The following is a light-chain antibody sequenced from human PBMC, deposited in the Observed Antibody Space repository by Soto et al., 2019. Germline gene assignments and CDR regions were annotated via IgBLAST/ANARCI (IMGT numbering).Light chain of an antibody. J-gene: IGLJ2*01. V-gene: IGLV1-40*01. CDR3: CSYAGSSTFVV. CDR2: EGS. Sequence: QSVLTQPPSVSGAPGQRVTISCTGSSSNSGAGYDVHWYQQLPGTAPKLMIYEGSKRPSGVSNRFSGSKSGNTASLTISGLQAEDEADYYCCSYAGSSTFVVFGGGTKLTVL. CDR1: SSNSGAGYD.